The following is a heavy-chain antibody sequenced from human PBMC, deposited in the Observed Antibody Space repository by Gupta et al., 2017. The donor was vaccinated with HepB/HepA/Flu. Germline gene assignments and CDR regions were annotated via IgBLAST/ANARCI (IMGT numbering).Heavy chain of an antibody. CDR2: LTGDAGTT. J-gene: IGHJ6*02. Sequence: EVQLLESGGGVVQPGGSLRLSCAASGFTFDSYAMHWVRQAPGKGLEWVSTLTGDAGTTNYADSVKGRFTISRDNSKNLLYLEMNSLRSEDTALYYCAKDFPGGNSVDVWGQGTMVTVSS. CDR3: AKDFPGGNSVDV. D-gene: IGHD2-21*02. V-gene: IGHV3-43*02. CDR1: GFTFDSYA.